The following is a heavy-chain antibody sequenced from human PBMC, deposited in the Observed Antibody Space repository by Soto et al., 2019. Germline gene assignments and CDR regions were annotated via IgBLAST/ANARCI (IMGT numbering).Heavy chain of an antibody. J-gene: IGHJ6*02. Sequence: GASVKVSCKALGYIFINYYIHWVRQAPGQRLEWMGVINPSGGSTSYAQKFQGRVTMTRDTSTSTVYMELSSLRSEDTAVYYCGRDPARGSRSPYYAMDVWGQGTTVTVSS. D-gene: IGHD6-13*01. CDR1: GYIFINYY. CDR2: INPSGGST. CDR3: GRDPARGSRSPYYAMDV. V-gene: IGHV1-46*01.